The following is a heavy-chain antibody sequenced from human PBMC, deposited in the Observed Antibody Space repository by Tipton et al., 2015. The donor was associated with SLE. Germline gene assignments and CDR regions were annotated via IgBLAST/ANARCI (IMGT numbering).Heavy chain of an antibody. Sequence: TLSLTCTVSGGSISSYYWSWIRQPPGKGLEWIGYIYYSGSTNYNPSLKSRLTISVDTSKNQFSLNLSSVTAADTAVYYCARTNWSGYQSFDFWGQGTLVTVSS. CDR3: ARTNWSGYQSFDF. CDR2: IYYSGST. V-gene: IGHV4-59*01. J-gene: IGHJ4*02. D-gene: IGHD3-3*01. CDR1: GGSISSYY.